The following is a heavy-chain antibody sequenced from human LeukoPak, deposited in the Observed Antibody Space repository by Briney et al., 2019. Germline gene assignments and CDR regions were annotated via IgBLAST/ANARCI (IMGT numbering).Heavy chain of an antibody. CDR2: ISSSSSYI. Sequence: GGSLRLSCAASGFTFSGYSMNWVRQAPGKGLEWVSSISSSSSYIYYADSVKGRFTISRDNAKNSLYLQMNSLRAEDTAVYYCASHYGATYYYGMDVWGQGTTVTVSS. D-gene: IGHD4-17*01. J-gene: IGHJ6*02. CDR1: GFTFSGYS. CDR3: ASHYGATYYYGMDV. V-gene: IGHV3-21*01.